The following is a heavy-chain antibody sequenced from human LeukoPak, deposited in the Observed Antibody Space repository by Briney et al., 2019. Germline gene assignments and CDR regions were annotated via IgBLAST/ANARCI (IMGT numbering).Heavy chain of an antibody. J-gene: IGHJ4*02. Sequence: ASVKISCKASGYSFSNYNMHWVRQAPGQGLEWVGIIMPSAGSTILAQNFQGRVTMTSDTSWTTVFMELSSLISEDTAVYFCAREGVNMFHFDYWGQGTLVTVSS. V-gene: IGHV1-46*01. D-gene: IGHD3-10*02. CDR1: GYSFSNYN. CDR3: AREGVNMFHFDY. CDR2: IMPSAGST.